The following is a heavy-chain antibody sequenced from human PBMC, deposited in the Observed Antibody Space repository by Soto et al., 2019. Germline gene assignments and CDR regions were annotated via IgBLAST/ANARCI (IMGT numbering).Heavy chain of an antibody. V-gene: IGHV1-69*02. CDR2: IIPMLAIR. Sequence: QVQLVQSGAEVKKPGSSVKVSCKDSGGTFSTYSMFWVRQAPGQGLEWMGRIIPMLAIRNYAQRFQDRVTITADKSTATAHMELSSLRSEDTALYYCTIGSWSGVVFDLWGQGTMVTVSS. D-gene: IGHD2-15*01. CDR1: GGTFSTYS. J-gene: IGHJ3*01. CDR3: TIGSWSGVVFDL.